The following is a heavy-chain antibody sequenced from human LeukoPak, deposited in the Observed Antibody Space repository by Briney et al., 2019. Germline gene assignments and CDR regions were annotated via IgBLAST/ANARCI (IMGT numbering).Heavy chain of an antibody. V-gene: IGHV4-4*07. D-gene: IGHD3-3*01. J-gene: IGHJ3*02. CDR2: IYTSGST. CDR1: GGSISSYY. CDR3: ARDDFWSGYRAFDI. Sequence: TSETLSLTCTVSGGSISSYYWNWIRQSAGKGLEWIGRIYTSGSTNYNPSLKSRVTMSVDTSKNQFSLKVSSVTAADTAVYYCARDDFWSGYRAFDIWGQGTRVTVSS.